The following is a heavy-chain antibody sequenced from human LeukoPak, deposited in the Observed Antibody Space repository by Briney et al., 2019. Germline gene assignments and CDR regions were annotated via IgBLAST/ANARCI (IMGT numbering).Heavy chain of an antibody. Sequence: GGSLRLSCAASGFTFSSYWMSWVRQAPGKGLEWVANIKQDGSEKYYVGSVKGRFTISRDNAKNSLYLQMNSLRAEDTAVYYCAREQYTYSSSWFLQYYFDYWGQGTLVTVSS. CDR1: GFTFSSYW. D-gene: IGHD6-13*01. V-gene: IGHV3-7*01. J-gene: IGHJ4*02. CDR3: AREQYTYSSSWFLQYYFDY. CDR2: IKQDGSEK.